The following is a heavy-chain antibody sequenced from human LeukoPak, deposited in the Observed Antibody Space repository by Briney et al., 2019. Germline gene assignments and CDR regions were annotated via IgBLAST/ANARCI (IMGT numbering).Heavy chain of an antibody. D-gene: IGHD6-13*01. CDR2: INPNSGDT. CDR3: ARRIAAAGHDAFDI. Sequence: ASVKVSCKASGYTFTGYYIHWVRQAPGQGLEWMGWINPNSGDTNYAQKFQGRVTMTRDTSISTAYMELSRLTSDDTAVYYCARRIAAAGHDAFDIWGQGTTVTVSS. CDR1: GYTFTGYY. V-gene: IGHV1-2*02. J-gene: IGHJ3*02.